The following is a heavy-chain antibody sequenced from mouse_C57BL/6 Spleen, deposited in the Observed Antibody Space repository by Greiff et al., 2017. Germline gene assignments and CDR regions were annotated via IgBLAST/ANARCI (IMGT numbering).Heavy chain of an antibody. D-gene: IGHD3-3*01. CDR3: ARQGPYYGYFDV. CDR1: GYTFTSYW. J-gene: IGHJ1*03. Sequence: VQLQQPGAELVKPGASVKMSCKASGYTFTSYWITWVKQRPGQGLEWIGDIYPGSGSTNYNEKFKSKATLTVDTSSSTAYMQLSSLTSEDSAVYYCARQGPYYGYFDVWGTGTTVTVSS. CDR2: IYPGSGST. V-gene: IGHV1-55*01.